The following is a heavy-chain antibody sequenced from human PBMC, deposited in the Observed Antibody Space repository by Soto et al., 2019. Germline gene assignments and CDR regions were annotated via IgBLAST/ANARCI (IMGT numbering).Heavy chain of an antibody. CDR3: ARTRLMSAARAFDAFDI. J-gene: IGHJ3*02. V-gene: IGHV3-48*01. D-gene: IGHD6-6*01. CDR2: ISSSSSTI. Sequence: GGSLRLSCAASGFTFSSYSMNWVRQAPGKGLEWVSYISSSSSTIYYADSVKGRFTISRDNAKNSLYLQMNSLRAEDTAVYYCARTRLMSAARAFDAFDIWGQGTMVTVSS. CDR1: GFTFSSYS.